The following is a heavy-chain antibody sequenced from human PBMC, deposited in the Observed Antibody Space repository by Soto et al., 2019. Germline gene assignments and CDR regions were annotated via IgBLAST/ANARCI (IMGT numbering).Heavy chain of an antibody. CDR3: ARVIMDFWSGYSN. V-gene: IGHV3-30-3*01. Sequence: QVQLVESGGGVVQPGRSLRLSCAASGFTFSSYAMHWVRQAPGKGLEWVAVISYDGSNKYYAVSVKGRFTISRDNSKNTLYLQMNSLRAEDTAVYYCARVIMDFWSGYSNWGQGTLVTVSS. D-gene: IGHD3-3*01. CDR2: ISYDGSNK. CDR1: GFTFSSYA. J-gene: IGHJ4*02.